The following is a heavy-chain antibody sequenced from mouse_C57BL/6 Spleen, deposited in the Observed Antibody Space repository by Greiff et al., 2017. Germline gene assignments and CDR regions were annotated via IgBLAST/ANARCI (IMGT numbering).Heavy chain of an antibody. V-gene: IGHV14-4*01. J-gene: IGHJ3*01. CDR3: TTYHYSNFAY. CDR1: GFNIKDDY. D-gene: IGHD2-5*01. CDR2: IDPENGDT. Sequence: EVQLQQSGAELVRPRASVKLSCTASGFNIKDDYMHWVKQRPEQGLEWIGWIDPENGDTEYASKFQGKATITADTSSNTAYLQLSSLTSEDTAVYYCTTYHYSNFAYWGQGTLVTVSA.